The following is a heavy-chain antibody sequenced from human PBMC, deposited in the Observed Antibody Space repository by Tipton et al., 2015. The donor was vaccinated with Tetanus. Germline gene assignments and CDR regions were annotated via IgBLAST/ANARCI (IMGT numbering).Heavy chain of an antibody. Sequence: TLSLTCTVSGGSVSSGSYYWSWIRQPPGKGLEWIGYIYYSGSTNYNPSLKSRVTISVGTSKNQFSLRLSSVTAADTAVYYCARVFIIRSSSSLVFDYWGQGTLVTVSS. J-gene: IGHJ4*02. D-gene: IGHD6-6*01. CDR1: GGSVSSGSYY. CDR3: ARVFIIRSSSSLVFDY. V-gene: IGHV4-61*01. CDR2: IYYSGST.